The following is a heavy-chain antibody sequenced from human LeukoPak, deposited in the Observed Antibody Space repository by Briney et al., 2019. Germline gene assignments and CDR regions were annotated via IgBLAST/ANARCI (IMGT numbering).Heavy chain of an antibody. V-gene: IGHV1-2*02. J-gene: IGHJ5*02. CDR1: GYTFTGYY. Sequence: ASVKVSCKASGYTFTGYYMHWVRQAPGQGLEWMGWINPNSGGTNYAQKFQGRVTVTRDTSISTAYMELSRLRSDDTAVYYCARGIWFGELLYGDNWFDPWGQGTLVTLSS. CDR2: INPNSGGT. CDR3: ARGIWFGELLYGDNWFDP. D-gene: IGHD3-10*01.